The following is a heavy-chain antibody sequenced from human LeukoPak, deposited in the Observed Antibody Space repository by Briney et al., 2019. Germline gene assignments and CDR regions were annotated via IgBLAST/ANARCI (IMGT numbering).Heavy chain of an antibody. CDR3: GRERRVLLWFGELMGDGMVV. CDR1: GDSINSYY. CDR2: IYYSGST. V-gene: IGHV4-59*12. D-gene: IGHD3-10*01. J-gene: IGHJ6*02. Sequence: SETLFLTCTVSGDSINSYYWSWVRQPPGKGLEWIGYIYYSGSTNYNPSLKSRVTISVDTSKNQFSLKLSSVTAADTAVYYCGRERRVLLWFGELMGDGMVVWGQGTTVTVSS.